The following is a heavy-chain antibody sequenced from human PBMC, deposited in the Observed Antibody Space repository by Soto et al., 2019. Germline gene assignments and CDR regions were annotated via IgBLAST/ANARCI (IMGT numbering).Heavy chain of an antibody. J-gene: IGHJ3*02. CDR3: ARHLMGDAFDI. CDR2: IYYSGST. V-gene: IGHV4-59*08. CDR1: GGSISSYY. Sequence: SETLSLTCTVSGGSISSYYWSWIRQPPGKGLEWIGYIYYSGSTNYNPSLKSRVTISVDTSKNQFSLKLSSVTAADTAVYYCARHLMGDAFDIWGQGQWSPSPQ.